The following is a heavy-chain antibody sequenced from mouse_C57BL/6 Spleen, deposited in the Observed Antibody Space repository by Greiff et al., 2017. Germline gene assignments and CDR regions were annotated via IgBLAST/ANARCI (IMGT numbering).Heavy chain of an antibody. V-gene: IGHV3-6*01. J-gene: IGHJ1*03. CDR1: GYSIPSGYY. CDR3: ARAFITRGYFDV. Sequence: EVKLQESGPGLVKPSQSLSLTCSVTGYSIPSGYYWNWIRQFPGNKLEWMGYISYDGSNNYNPSLKNRISITRDTSKNQFFLKLNSVTTEDTATYYCARAFITRGYFDVWGTGTTVTVSS. CDR2: ISYDGSN. D-gene: IGHD1-1*01.